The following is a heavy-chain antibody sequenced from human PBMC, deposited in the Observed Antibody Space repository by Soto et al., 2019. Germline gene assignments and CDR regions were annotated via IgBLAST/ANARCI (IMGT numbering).Heavy chain of an antibody. D-gene: IGHD5-12*01. Sequence: ASVKVSCKASGYTFTGYYMHWVRQAPGQGLEWMGWINPNSGGTNYAQKFQGWVTMTRNTSISTAYMELSSLRAEDTAVYYCAKQYSGEWLRFLHYYYGMDVWGQGTTVTVSS. CDR2: INPNSGGT. J-gene: IGHJ6*02. CDR3: AKQYSGEWLRFLHYYYGMDV. CDR1: GYTFTGYY. V-gene: IGHV1-2*04.